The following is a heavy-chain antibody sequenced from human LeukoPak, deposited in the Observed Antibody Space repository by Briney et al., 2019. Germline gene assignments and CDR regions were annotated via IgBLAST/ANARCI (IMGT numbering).Heavy chain of an antibody. CDR2: ISGGGGST. D-gene: IGHD3-22*01. V-gene: IGHV3-23*01. CDR1: GFTFDSYA. CDR3: AKMVGSSGYYIYYLDY. Sequence: GESLRLSCAASGFTFDSYAMSWVRQAPGKGLEWVSVISGGGGSTYYADSVKGRFTISRDNSKNTLYLQMNSLRAEDTAVYYCAKMVGSSGYYIYYLDYWGQGTLVTVSS. J-gene: IGHJ4*02.